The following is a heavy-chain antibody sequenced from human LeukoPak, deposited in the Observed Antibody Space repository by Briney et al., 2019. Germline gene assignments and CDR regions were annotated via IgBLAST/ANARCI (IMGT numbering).Heavy chain of an antibody. V-gene: IGHV3-74*01. Sequence: GGSLRLSCAASGFTFSSYWMHWVRQAPGKGLVWVSRINSDGSSTSYADSVKGRFTISRDNAKNTLYLQMNSLGAEDTAVYYCARGDTAMVGIYDYYYYGMDVWGQGTTVTVSS. CDR1: GFTFSSYW. D-gene: IGHD5-18*01. CDR2: INSDGSST. CDR3: ARGDTAMVGIYDYYYYGMDV. J-gene: IGHJ6*02.